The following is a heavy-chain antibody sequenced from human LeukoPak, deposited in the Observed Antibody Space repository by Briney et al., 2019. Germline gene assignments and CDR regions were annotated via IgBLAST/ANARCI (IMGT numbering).Heavy chain of an antibody. D-gene: IGHD2-21*02. J-gene: IGHJ4*02. Sequence: ASVKVSCKASGGTFSSYAISWVRQAPGQGLEWMGWINPNSGGTNYAQKFQGRVTMTRDTSINTAYIELSRLRSDDTAVYYCARLCGAACYTPASDYWGQGTLVTVSS. CDR2: INPNSGGT. CDR1: GGTFSSYA. CDR3: ARLCGAACYTPASDY. V-gene: IGHV1-2*02.